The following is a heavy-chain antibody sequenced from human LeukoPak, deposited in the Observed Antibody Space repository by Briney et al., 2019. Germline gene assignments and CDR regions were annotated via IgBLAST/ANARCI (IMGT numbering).Heavy chain of an antibody. J-gene: IGHJ6*03. CDR1: GGSISSSSYY. CDR3: ARLTGYCSSTSCYGVRGYYYYYMDV. D-gene: IGHD2-2*01. V-gene: IGHV4-39*07. Sequence: SETLSLTCTVSGGSISSSSYYWGWIRQPPGKGLEWIGSIYYSGSTYYNPSLKSRVTISVDTSKNQFSLKLSSVTAADTAVYYCARLTGYCSSTSCYGVRGYYYYYMDVWGKGTTVTISS. CDR2: IYYSGST.